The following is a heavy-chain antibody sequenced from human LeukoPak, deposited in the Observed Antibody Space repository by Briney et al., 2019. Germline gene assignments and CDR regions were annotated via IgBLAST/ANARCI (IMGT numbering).Heavy chain of an antibody. Sequence: GGSLRLSCAASGFTFNAYAMNWVRQAPGKGLEWVSAISDSGGSTYYADSVKGRFTISRDNSKNTVYLQIHRLRAEDTAVYYCAKGKGSSSSSIDWWGQGTLVTVSS. CDR1: GFTFNAYA. V-gene: IGHV3-23*01. CDR3: AKGKGSSSSSIDW. CDR2: ISDSGGST. D-gene: IGHD2-15*01. J-gene: IGHJ4*02.